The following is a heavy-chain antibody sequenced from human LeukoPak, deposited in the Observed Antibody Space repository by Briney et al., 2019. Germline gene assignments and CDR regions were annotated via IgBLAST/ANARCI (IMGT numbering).Heavy chain of an antibody. D-gene: IGHD6-19*01. Sequence: SQTLSLTCTVSGVSISSGGYYWSWIRQHPGKGLEWIGYIYYSGSTYYNPSLKSRVTISVDTSKNQFSLKLSSVTAADTAVYYCARAGYSSGWYQGGDAFDIWGQGTMVTVSS. CDR3: ARAGYSSGWYQGGDAFDI. V-gene: IGHV4-31*03. CDR1: GVSISSGGYY. J-gene: IGHJ3*02. CDR2: IYYSGST.